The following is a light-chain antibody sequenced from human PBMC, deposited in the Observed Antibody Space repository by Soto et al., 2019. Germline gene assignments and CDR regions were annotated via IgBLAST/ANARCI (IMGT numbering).Light chain of an antibody. CDR2: GAS. J-gene: IGKJ4*01. CDR3: QQRFSWPLT. V-gene: IGKV3D-20*02. Sequence: EFVLTQSPGTLSLSPGERATLSCRASQTVRNNYLAWYQQKPGQAPRLLIHGASTRATGIPDRFSGSGSGTDFILTISSLAPEDFAVYFCQQRFSWPLTFGGGTKVDIK. CDR1: QTVRNNY.